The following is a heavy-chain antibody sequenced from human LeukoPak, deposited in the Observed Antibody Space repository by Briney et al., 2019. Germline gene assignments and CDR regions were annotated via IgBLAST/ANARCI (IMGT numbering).Heavy chain of an antibody. V-gene: IGHV4-34*01. CDR2: INHSGST. J-gene: IGHJ4*02. D-gene: IGHD6-6*01. Sequence: SETLSLTCAVYGGSFSGYYWSWIRQPPGKGLEWIGEINHSGSTNYNPSLKSRVTISVDTSKNQFSLKLSSVTAADTAVYYCARGVQWGQYSSLYRGVVHDYWGQGTLVTVSS. CDR1: GGSFSGYY. CDR3: ARGVQWGQYSSLYRGVVHDY.